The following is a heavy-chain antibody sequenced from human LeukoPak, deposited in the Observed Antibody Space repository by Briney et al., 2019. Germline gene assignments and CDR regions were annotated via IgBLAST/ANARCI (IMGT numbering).Heavy chain of an antibody. Sequence: SETLSLTCTVSGGSISSGSYYWSWIRQPAGKGLEWIGRIYTSGSTNYNPSLKSRVTISVDTSKSQFSLKLSSVTAADTAVYYCARLRLGELSLYQYYFDYWGQGTLVTVSS. CDR2: IYTSGST. CDR3: ARLRLGELSLYQYYFDY. J-gene: IGHJ4*02. D-gene: IGHD3-16*02. CDR1: GGSISSGSYY. V-gene: IGHV4-61*02.